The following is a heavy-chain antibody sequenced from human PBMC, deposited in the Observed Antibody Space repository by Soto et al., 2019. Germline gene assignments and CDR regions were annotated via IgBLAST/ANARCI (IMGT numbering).Heavy chain of an antibody. V-gene: IGHV3-23*01. CDR3: AKSSVLLWFGELYNYYYGMDV. Sequence: GGSLSLSCAASGFTFSSYAMSWVSQAPGKGLEWVSAISGSCGSTYYADSVRGRFTISRDNSKNTLYLQMNSLRAEDTAVYYCAKSSVLLWFGELYNYYYGMDVWGQGTKVTVSS. CDR1: GFTFSSYA. D-gene: IGHD3-10*01. CDR2: ISGSCGST. J-gene: IGHJ6*02.